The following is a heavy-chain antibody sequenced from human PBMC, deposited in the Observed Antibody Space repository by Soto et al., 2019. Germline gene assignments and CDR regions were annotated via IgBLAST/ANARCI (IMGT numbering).Heavy chain of an antibody. CDR1: GFTFSSYG. CDR3: ADGHHY. V-gene: IGHV3-33*01. Sequence: GGSLRLSCETSGFTFSSYGMHWVRQAPGKGLEWVAVIWYDGSNKYYADSVKGRFTISRDNSKNTLYLQMNSLRAEDTAVYYCADGHHYWGQGTLVTVSS. J-gene: IGHJ4*02. CDR2: IWYDGSNK.